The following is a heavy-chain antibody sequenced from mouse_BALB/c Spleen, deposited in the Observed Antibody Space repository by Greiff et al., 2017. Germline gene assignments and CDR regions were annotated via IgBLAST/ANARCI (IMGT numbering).Heavy chain of an antibody. V-gene: IGHV1S81*02. D-gene: IGHD1-1*01. Sequence: VQLQQSGAELVKPGASVKLSCKASGYTFTSYYMYWVKQRPGQGLEWIGEINPSNGGTNFNEKFKSKATLTVDKSSSTAYMQLSSLTSEDSAVYYCTRDGSSFWYFDVWGAGTTVTVSS. CDR2: INPSNGGT. J-gene: IGHJ1*01. CDR1: GYTFTSYY. CDR3: TRDGSSFWYFDV.